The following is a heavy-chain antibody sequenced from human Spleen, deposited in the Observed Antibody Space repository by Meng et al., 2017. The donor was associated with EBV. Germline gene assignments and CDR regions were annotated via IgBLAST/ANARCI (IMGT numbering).Heavy chain of an antibody. CDR3: TRVYRSSWYEWFDP. CDR1: GYIFTSYG. V-gene: IGHV1-3*04. Sequence: HVRLVQSGAEVKKPGASVKVSCKASGYIFTSYGIHWVRQAPGQRLEWMGWINTGNGNTEYSQMFQDRVTITMDTSASTAYMELSSLRSEDTSVYYCTRVYRSSWYEWFDPWGQGTLVTVSS. D-gene: IGHD6-13*01. J-gene: IGHJ5*02. CDR2: INTGNGNT.